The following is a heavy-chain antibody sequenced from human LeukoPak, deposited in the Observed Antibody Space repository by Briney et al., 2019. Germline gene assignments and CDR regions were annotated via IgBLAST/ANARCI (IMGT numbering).Heavy chain of an antibody. Sequence: SQTLSLTCTVSGGSISSGSYYWSWIRQPAGKGLEWIGRIYSSGSTNYNPSLKSRVTISVDTSKNQFSLKLSSVTAADTAVYYCARVAIGVRYYYMDVWGKGTTVTVSS. V-gene: IGHV4-61*02. J-gene: IGHJ6*03. D-gene: IGHD3-3*01. CDR3: ARVAIGVRYYYMDV. CDR1: GGSISSGSYY. CDR2: IYSSGST.